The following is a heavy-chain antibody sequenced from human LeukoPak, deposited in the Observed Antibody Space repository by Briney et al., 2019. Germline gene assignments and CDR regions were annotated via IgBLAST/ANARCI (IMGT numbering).Heavy chain of an antibody. Sequence: GGSLRLSCAVSGFTFSNYVMNWVRQAPGKGLEWVSTISGSGGATYYADSVKGRFTISRDNSKNTLYLQMNSLRVEVTAVYYCARRSTSGSYWGDFDYWGQGTLVTVSS. D-gene: IGHD1-26*01. CDR1: GFTFSNYV. CDR3: ARRSTSGSYWGDFDY. V-gene: IGHV3-23*01. CDR2: ISGSGGAT. J-gene: IGHJ4*02.